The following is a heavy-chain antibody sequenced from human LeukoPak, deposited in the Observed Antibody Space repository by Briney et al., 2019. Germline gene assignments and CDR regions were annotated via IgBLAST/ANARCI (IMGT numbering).Heavy chain of an antibody. CDR1: GFTFSSYA. J-gene: IGHJ4*02. V-gene: IGHV3-23*01. Sequence: GGSLRLSCAASGFTFSSYATSWVRQAPGKGLEWVSAISGSGGSTYYADSAKGRFTISRDNSKNTLYLQMNSLRAEDTAVYYCAMGGDYFDYWGQGTLVTVSS. CDR2: ISGSGGST. CDR3: AMGGDYFDY. D-gene: IGHD3-16*01.